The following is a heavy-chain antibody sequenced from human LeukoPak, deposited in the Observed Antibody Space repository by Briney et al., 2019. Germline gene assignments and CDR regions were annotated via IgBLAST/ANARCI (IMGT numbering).Heavy chain of an antibody. CDR3: ARTLATVTTLSFDY. CDR1: GYTFTSYY. Sequence: ASVKVSCKASGYTFTSYYMHWVRQAPGQGLEWMGWINPNSGGTNYAQKFQGRVTMTRDTSISTAYMELSRLRSDDTAVYYCARTLATVTTLSFDYWGQGTLVTVSS. J-gene: IGHJ4*02. D-gene: IGHD4-17*01. CDR2: INPNSGGT. V-gene: IGHV1-2*02.